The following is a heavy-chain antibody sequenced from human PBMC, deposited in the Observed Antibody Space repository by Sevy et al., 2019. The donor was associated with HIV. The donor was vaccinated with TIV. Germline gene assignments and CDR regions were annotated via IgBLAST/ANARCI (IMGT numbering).Heavy chain of an antibody. Sequence: SETLSLTCTVSGGSISSYYGSWIRQPPGKGLEWIGYIYYSGSTNYNPSLKSRVTISVDTSKNQFSLKLSSVTAADTAVYYCARDGRRRYSYGIWGQGTLVTVSS. CDR3: ARDGRRRYSYGI. CDR1: GGSISSYY. J-gene: IGHJ4*02. D-gene: IGHD5-18*01. CDR2: IYYSGST. V-gene: IGHV4-59*13.